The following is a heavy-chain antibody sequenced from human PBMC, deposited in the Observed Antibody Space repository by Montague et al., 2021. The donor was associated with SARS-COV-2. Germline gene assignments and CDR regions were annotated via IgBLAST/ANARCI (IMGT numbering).Heavy chain of an antibody. Sequence: TLSLTCTVSGGSISSGGYYWSWIRQHPGKGLEWIGYIYYSGSTYCNPSLKSRVTLSVDTSKNQFSLKLSSVTAADTAVYYCARARITMIVVVNAFDIWGRGTRVTVSS. V-gene: IGHV4-31*03. J-gene: IGHJ3*02. D-gene: IGHD3-22*01. CDR2: IYYSGST. CDR3: ARARITMIVVVNAFDI. CDR1: GGSISSGGYY.